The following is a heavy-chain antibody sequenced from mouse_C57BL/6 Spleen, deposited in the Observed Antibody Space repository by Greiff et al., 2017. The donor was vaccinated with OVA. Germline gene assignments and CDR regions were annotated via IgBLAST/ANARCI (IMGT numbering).Heavy chain of an antibody. V-gene: IGHV1-69*01. CDR3: ARRGRQGFDY. CDR2: IDPSDSYT. J-gene: IGHJ2*01. CDR1: GYTFTSYW. Sequence: KQSCKASGYTFTSYWMHWVKQRPGQGLEWIGEIDPSDSYTNYNQKFKGKSTLTVDKSSSTAYMQLSSLTSEDSAVYYCARRGRQGFDYWGQGTTLTVSS.